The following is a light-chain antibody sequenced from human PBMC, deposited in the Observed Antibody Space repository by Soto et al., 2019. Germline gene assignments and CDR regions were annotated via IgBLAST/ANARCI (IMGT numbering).Light chain of an antibody. V-gene: IGKV3-11*01. J-gene: IGKJ3*01. Sequence: ESLWTQSKATLSLSPGERANLSCRASQSVRRYLAWYQQKPGQAPRLLIYDASNRATGIPARFSGSGSGTDFTLTISRLEPEDFALYYCLHSRDSVSTFRPGTKVDIK. CDR3: LHSRDSVST. CDR2: DAS. CDR1: QSVRRY.